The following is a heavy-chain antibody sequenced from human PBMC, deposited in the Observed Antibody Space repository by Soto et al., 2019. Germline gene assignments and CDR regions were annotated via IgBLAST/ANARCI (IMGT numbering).Heavy chain of an antibody. J-gene: IGHJ4*02. V-gene: IGHV2-5*02. CDR1: GFFLSTTGVA. CDR2: IYWDDDK. D-gene: IGHD3-16*01. Sequence: QITLKESGPTLVKPTQTLTLTCTFSGFFLSTTGVAVGWIRQPPGKALEWLALIYWDDDKRYSPSLKNRLTIPNDTPKNQVVLTMTNMDPVDTATYYCAHRGGQKQTFDYWGQGTLVTVSS. CDR3: AHRGGQKQTFDY.